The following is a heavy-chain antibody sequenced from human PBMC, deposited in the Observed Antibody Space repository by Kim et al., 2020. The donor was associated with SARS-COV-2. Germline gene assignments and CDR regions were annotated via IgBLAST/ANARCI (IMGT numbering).Heavy chain of an antibody. CDR3: AKEDLSGSSFDY. V-gene: IGHV3-23*01. J-gene: IGHJ4*02. Sequence: RGSLRLSCAASGFTFSSYAMSWVRRAPGKGLECVSSISNSGTSTYYADSVRGRFTISRDNSKNTLYLQMNSLSAEDTAVYYCAKEDLSGSSFDYWGQGTLVTVSS. D-gene: IGHD1-26*01. CDR1: GFTFSSYA. CDR2: ISNSGTST.